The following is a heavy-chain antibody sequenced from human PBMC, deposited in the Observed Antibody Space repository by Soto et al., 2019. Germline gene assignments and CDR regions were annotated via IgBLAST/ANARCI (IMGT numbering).Heavy chain of an antibody. J-gene: IGHJ4*02. CDR1: GGSFSGYY. CDR2: INHSGST. Sequence: SETLSLTCAVYGGSFSGYYWSWIRQPPGKGLEWIGEINHSGSTNYNPSLKSRVTISVDTSKNQFSLRLSSVTAADTAVYYCARGIRRGITFGGVIVTSYYFDYWGQGTLVTVSS. D-gene: IGHD3-16*02. V-gene: IGHV4-34*01. CDR3: ARGIRRGITFGGVIVTSYYFDY.